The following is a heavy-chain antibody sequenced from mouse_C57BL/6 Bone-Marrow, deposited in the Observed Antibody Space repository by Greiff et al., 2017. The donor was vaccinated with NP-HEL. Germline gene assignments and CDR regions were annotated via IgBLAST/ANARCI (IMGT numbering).Heavy chain of an antibody. J-gene: IGHJ4*01. CDR2: IDPSDSYT. Sequence: QVQLQQPGAELVMPGASVKLSCKASGYTFTSYWMHWVKQRPGQGLEWIGEIDPSDSYTNYNQKFKGKSTLTVDKSSSTAYMQLSSLTSEDSAVYYCAREFYYGSSYNYAMGYWGQGTSVTVSS. D-gene: IGHD1-1*01. CDR1: GYTFTSYW. V-gene: IGHV1-69*01. CDR3: AREFYYGSSYNYAMGY.